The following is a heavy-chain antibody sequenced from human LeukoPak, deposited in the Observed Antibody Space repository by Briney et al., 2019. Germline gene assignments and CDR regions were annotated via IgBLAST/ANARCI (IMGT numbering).Heavy chain of an antibody. D-gene: IGHD6-13*01. CDR2: IKSKTDGGTT. J-gene: IGHJ5*02. CDR3: TTRIAAAGTVWFDP. CDR1: GFTFSNAW. Sequence: GGSLRLSCAASGFTFSNAWMSWVRQAPGKGLEWVGRIKSKTDGGTTDYAAPVKGRFTISRDDSKNTLYLQMNCLKTEDTAVYYCTTRIAAAGTVWFDPWGQGTLVTVSS. V-gene: IGHV3-15*01.